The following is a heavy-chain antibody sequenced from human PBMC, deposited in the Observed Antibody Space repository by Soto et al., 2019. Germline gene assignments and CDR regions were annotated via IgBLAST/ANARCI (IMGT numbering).Heavy chain of an antibody. J-gene: IGHJ4*02. V-gene: IGHV1-69*12. D-gene: IGHD2-21*02. CDR1: GGTFSSYA. CDR2: IIPIFGTA. Sequence: QVQLVQSGAEVKKPGSSVKVSCKASGGTFSSYAISWVRQAPGQGLEWMGGIIPIFGTANYAQKFQGRVKITADESQSTAYMALSRLRSEDTAVYSCAREQICGGNSCRHFDYWGQGTLVTVSS. CDR3: AREQICGGNSCRHFDY.